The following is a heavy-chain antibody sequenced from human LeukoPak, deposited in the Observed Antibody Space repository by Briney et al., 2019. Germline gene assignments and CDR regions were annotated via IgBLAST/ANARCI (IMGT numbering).Heavy chain of an antibody. CDR3: VILDIVVVPAAPGGYYYYMDV. CDR1: GYTFTSYD. Sequence: ASVKVSCKASGYTFTSYDINWVRQATGQGLEWMGWMNPNSGNTGYAQKFQGRVTITRNTSISTAYMELSSLRSEDTAVYYCVILDIVVVPAAPGGYYYYMDVWGKGTAVTVSS. CDR2: MNPNSGNT. J-gene: IGHJ6*03. D-gene: IGHD2-2*01. V-gene: IGHV1-8*03.